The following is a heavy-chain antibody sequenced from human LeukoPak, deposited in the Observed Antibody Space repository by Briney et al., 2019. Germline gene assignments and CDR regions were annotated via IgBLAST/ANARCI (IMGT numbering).Heavy chain of an antibody. CDR2: ISSSSSYI. CDR3: ARDKKIAAAGYLGY. CDR1: GFTFSSYS. V-gene: IGHV3-21*01. Sequence: GGSLRLSCAASGFTFSSYSMNWVRQAPGKGLEWVSSISSSSSYIYYADSVKGRFTISRDNAKNSLYLQMNSLRAEDTAVYYCARDKKIAAAGYLGYWGQGTLVTVSS. D-gene: IGHD6-13*01. J-gene: IGHJ4*02.